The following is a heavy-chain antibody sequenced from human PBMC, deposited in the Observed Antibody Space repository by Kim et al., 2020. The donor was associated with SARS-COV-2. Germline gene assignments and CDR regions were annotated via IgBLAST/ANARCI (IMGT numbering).Heavy chain of an antibody. Sequence: GGSLRLSCAVSGFTFSAYWMNWVRLAPGKGLEWVANIKQHGSEIYYVDSVKGRFTISRDNAKNSLYLQMNSLRAEDTGVYYCARIGSHGFDYWGQGILVTVSS. CDR3: ARIGSHGFDY. D-gene: IGHD6-13*01. CDR2: IKQHGSEI. J-gene: IGHJ4*02. V-gene: IGHV3-7*03. CDR1: GFTFSAYW.